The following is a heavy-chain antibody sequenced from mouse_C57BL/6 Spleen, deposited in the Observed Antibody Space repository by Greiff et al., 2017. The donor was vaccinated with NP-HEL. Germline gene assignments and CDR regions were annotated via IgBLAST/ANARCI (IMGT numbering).Heavy chain of an antibody. D-gene: IGHD2-2*01. Sequence: EVKLMESGPELVKPGASVKISCKASGYSFTDYNMNWVKQSNGKSLEWIGVINPNYGTTSYNQKFKGKATLTVDQSSSTAYMQLNSLTSEDSAVYYCARASGLRRDYYAMDYWGQGTSVTVSS. V-gene: IGHV1-39*01. J-gene: IGHJ4*01. CDR1: GYSFTDYN. CDR3: ARASGLRRDYYAMDY. CDR2: INPNYGTT.